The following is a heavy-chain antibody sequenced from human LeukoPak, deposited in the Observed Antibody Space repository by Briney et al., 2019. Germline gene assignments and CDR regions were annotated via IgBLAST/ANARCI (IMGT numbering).Heavy chain of an antibody. Sequence: GGSLRLSCAASGFTFSRYWMSWVRQAPGKGLEWVANIKQGGSEKYYVDSVKGRFTISRDNAKNSLYLQMNSLRAGDTAVYYCARDFIYDFWSGTDYWGQGTLVTVSS. CDR1: GFTFSRYW. CDR2: IKQGGSEK. V-gene: IGHV3-7*01. D-gene: IGHD3-3*01. J-gene: IGHJ4*02. CDR3: ARDFIYDFWSGTDY.